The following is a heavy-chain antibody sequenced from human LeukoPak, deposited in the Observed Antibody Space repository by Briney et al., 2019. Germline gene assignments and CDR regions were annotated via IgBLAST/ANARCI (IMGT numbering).Heavy chain of an antibody. J-gene: IGHJ5*02. CDR1: GGTFSSYA. D-gene: IGHD2-15*01. CDR2: IIPILGIA. CDR3: ARGVRCSGGSCYSRAGNWFDP. Sequence: SVKVSCKASGGTFSSYAISWVRQAPGQGLEWMGRIIPILGIANYAQKFQGRVTITVDKSTSTAYMELSSLRSEDTAVYYCARGVRCSGGSCYSRAGNWFDPWGQGTLVTVSS. V-gene: IGHV1-69*04.